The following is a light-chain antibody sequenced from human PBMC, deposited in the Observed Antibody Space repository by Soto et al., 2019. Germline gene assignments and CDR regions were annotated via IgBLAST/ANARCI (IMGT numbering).Light chain of an antibody. J-gene: IGLJ1*01. CDR1: SSNIGNNY. V-gene: IGLV1-51*01. CDR2: DDD. CDR3: ATWDSSLSAHV. Sequence: QSVLTQPPSVSAAPGQKVTISCSGSSSNIGNNYVSWYQHLPGTAPKLLIYDDDNRPSGISDRFSGSKSGTSATLGITGLQTGDEADYYCATWDSSLSAHVFGTGTKVTVL.